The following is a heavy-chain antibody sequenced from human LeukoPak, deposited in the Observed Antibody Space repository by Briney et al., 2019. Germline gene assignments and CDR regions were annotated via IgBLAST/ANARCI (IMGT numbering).Heavy chain of an antibody. V-gene: IGHV1-69*05. CDR3: ASSLPGIAAAGNAY. D-gene: IGHD6-13*01. CDR2: IIPIFGTA. CDR1: GGTFSSYA. Sequence: SVKVPCKASGGTFSSYAISWVRQAPGQGLEWMGGIIPIFGTANYAQKFQGRVTITTDESTSTAYMELSSLRSEDTAVYYCASSLPGIAAAGNAYWGQGTLVTVSS. J-gene: IGHJ4*02.